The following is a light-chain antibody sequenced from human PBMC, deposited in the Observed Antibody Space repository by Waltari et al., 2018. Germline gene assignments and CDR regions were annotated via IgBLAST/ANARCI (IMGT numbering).Light chain of an antibody. CDR3: QQRRTWPLT. J-gene: IGKJ4*01. CDR1: QSVNNY. CDR2: DAS. Sequence: EIVLTQSPATLSLSPGERATLPCRASQSVNNYLGWYKQKPGRAPRLLIYDASNRATGIPARFSGSGSGTDFTLTISSLEPEDFAVYYCQQRRTWPLTFGGGTKVEIK. V-gene: IGKV3-11*01.